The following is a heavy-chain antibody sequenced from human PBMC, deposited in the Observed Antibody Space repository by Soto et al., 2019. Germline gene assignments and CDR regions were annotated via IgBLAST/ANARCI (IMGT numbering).Heavy chain of an antibody. Sequence: LSLTCSVSGGSINSSSYFWGWVRQPPGKGLEWIGSIYYSGSTYYNPSLRSRVTISVDTSTNQFSLKLSSVTAADTAVFYCARHYSSGSRNWFDPWGQGTLGTVSS. CDR2: IYYSGST. CDR1: GGSINSSSYF. V-gene: IGHV4-39*01. CDR3: ARHYSSGSRNWFDP. J-gene: IGHJ5*02. D-gene: IGHD6-19*01.